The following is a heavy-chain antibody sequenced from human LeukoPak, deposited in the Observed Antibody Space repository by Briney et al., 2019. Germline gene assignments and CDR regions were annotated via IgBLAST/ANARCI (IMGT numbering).Heavy chain of an antibody. CDR2: TTHSGITT. D-gene: IGHD6-19*01. Sequence: GGSLRLSCTASGFSFTDFDMNWVRQAPGKGLEWVSHTTHSGITTHYADSGKGRFTISRDNSKSTLYLQMNSLRAEDTAVYYCAKPVTGSIFDYWGRGTLVTVSS. CDR1: GFSFTDFD. V-gene: IGHV3-23*01. CDR3: AKPVTGSIFDY. J-gene: IGHJ4*02.